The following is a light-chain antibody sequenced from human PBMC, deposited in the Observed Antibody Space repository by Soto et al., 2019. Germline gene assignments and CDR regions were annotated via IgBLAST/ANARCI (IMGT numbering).Light chain of an antibody. CDR3: QHYNSYSEA. CDR1: QGIGSY. Sequence: DIRLTQSPSFLSASLGDRVTITCRASQGIGSYLAWYQQKPGKAPRLLIYAASTLQSGVPSRFSGSGSGTEFTLTISSLQPDDFATYYCQHYNSYSEAFGQGTKVDNK. J-gene: IGKJ1*01. V-gene: IGKV1-9*01. CDR2: AAS.